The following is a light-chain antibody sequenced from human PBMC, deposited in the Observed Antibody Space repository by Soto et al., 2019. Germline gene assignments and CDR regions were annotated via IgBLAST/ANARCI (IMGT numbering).Light chain of an antibody. V-gene: IGLV2-11*01. Sequence: QSVLTQPRSVSGSPGQSVTISCTGTSSDVGRYNYVSWYQHHPGTAPKVMIYDVSERPSGVPDRFSGSKSGNTASLTISGLQAEDEADYYCCSYAGSPRFVFGTGTMLTVL. J-gene: IGLJ1*01. CDR2: DVS. CDR3: CSYAGSPRFV. CDR1: SSDVGRYNY.